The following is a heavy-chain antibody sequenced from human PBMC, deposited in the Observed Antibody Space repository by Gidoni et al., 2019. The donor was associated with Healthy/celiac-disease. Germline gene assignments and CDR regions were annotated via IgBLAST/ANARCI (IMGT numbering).Heavy chain of an antibody. CDR3: ARGAVLYDYVWGSYRPRGYYFDY. J-gene: IGHJ4*02. CDR2: INHSGST. D-gene: IGHD3-16*02. Sequence: QVQLQQWGAGLLKPSETLSLTCAVYGGSFSCSYWSWIRQPPGKGLEWIGEINHSGSTNYNPSLKSRVTISVDTSKNQFSLKLSSVTAADTAVYYCARGAVLYDYVWGSYRPRGYYFDYWGQGTLVTVSS. CDR1: GGSFSCSY. V-gene: IGHV4-34*01.